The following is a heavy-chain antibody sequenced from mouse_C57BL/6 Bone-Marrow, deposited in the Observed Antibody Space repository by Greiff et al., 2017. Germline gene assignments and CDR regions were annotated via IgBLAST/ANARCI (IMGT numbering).Heavy chain of an antibody. D-gene: IGHD4-1*01. CDR2: IYPRSGNT. CDR1: GYTFTSYG. CDR3: ARQSGTGWYVEV. Sequence: QVQLQQSGAELARPGASVKLSCTASGYTFTSYGISWVKQRTGQGLEWIGEIYPRSGNTYYNEKFKGKASLTADKSSSTAYMELRSLTSEDSAVYFCARQSGTGWYVEVWGTGTTVTVAS. V-gene: IGHV1-81*01. J-gene: IGHJ1*03.